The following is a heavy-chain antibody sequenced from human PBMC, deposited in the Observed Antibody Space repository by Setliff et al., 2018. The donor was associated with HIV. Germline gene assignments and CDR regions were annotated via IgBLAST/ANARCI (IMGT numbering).Heavy chain of an antibody. J-gene: IGHJ4*02. V-gene: IGHV4-59*11. CDR3: AREAPGTIWGYDY. CDR1: GDSISSHY. D-gene: IGHD3-9*01. Sequence: SETLSLTCTVSGDSISSHYWSWIRQPPGKGLEWIGNINYSGRTNYNPSLQSRVTISVDTSKNQFSLKLSSVTAADTAVYYCAREAPGTIWGYDYWGQGTLVTVSS. CDR2: INYSGRT.